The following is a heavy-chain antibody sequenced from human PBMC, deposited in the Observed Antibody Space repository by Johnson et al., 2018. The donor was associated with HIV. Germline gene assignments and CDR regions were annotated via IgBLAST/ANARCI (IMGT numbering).Heavy chain of an antibody. Sequence: QVQLLESGGGLVQPGGSLRLSCAASEFTFSAFGMHWVRQAPGKGLEWVAVISYDGSKKYYADSVKGRFTISRDNSKNTLYLQMNSLRAEDTAVYYRAKDIVGGELVYAFDIWGQGAMVTVSS. J-gene: IGHJ3*02. V-gene: IGHV3-30*18. D-gene: IGHD3-16*01. CDR3: AKDIVGGELVYAFDI. CDR2: ISYDGSKK. CDR1: EFTFSAFG.